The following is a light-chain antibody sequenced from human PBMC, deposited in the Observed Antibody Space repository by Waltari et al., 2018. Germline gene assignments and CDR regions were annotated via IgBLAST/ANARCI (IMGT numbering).Light chain of an antibody. CDR3: QQYDDVPYYT. V-gene: IGKV1-33*01. Sequence: DIQLTQSPSSLSASVGARVTITCRASHDISQYLNWYHQRPGRAPKLLIYEAAQLEMGVSSRFSGSGYGTIFTLTIRSVQAADVGTYFCQQYDDVPYYTFGQGT. J-gene: IGKJ2*01. CDR1: HDISQY. CDR2: EAA.